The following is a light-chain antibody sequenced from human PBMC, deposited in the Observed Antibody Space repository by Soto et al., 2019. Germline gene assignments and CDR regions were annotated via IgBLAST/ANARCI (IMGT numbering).Light chain of an antibody. V-gene: IGKV3-15*01. CDR1: QSVSTN. J-gene: IGKJ2*01. CDR2: GVS. CDR3: QQYNNWPYT. Sequence: EIVMTQSQDTLSVSPGERATHACRASQSVSTNLAWYQQKPGQAPRLLIYGVSTRATGIPARFSGSGSGTEFTLTIRSLQSEDFAVYHCQQYNNWPYTFGQGTKLEIK.